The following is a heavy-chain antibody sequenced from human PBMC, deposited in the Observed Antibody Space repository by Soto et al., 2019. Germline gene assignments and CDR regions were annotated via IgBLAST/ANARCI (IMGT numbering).Heavy chain of an antibody. V-gene: IGHV3-30*18. CDR2: ISYDGSNK. J-gene: IGHJ5*02. Sequence: GGSLRLSCAASGFTFSSYGMHWVRQAPGKGLEWVAVISYDGSNKYYADYVKGRFTISRDNSKNTLYLQMNSLRAEDTAVYYCAKGVPAAILLDWFDPWGQGTLVTVSS. CDR1: GFTFSSYG. D-gene: IGHD2-2*01. CDR3: AKGVPAAILLDWFDP.